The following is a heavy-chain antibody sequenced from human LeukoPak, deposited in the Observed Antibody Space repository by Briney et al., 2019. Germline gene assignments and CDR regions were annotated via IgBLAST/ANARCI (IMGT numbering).Heavy chain of an antibody. V-gene: IGHV1-2*02. CDR3: ARANFLYCSSTTCLFDY. D-gene: IGHD2-2*01. CDR1: GYTFTDHY. Sequence: ASVKVSCKASGYTFTDHYMHWVRQAPGQGFEWMGWINPNDGDTNYAQKFQGRVTMTRDTSISTAHMEVSRLRSDDTAVYYCARANFLYCSSTTCLFDYWGQGTLVTVSS. J-gene: IGHJ4*02. CDR2: INPNDGDT.